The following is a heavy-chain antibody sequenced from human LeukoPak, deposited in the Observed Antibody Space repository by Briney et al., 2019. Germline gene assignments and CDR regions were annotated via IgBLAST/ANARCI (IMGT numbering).Heavy chain of an antibody. J-gene: IGHJ4*02. V-gene: IGHV3-21*01. CDR2: ISSSSSYI. Sequence: GGSLRLSCAASGFTFSSYSMNWARQAPGKGLEWVSSISSSSSYIYYADSVKGRFTISRDNAKNSLYLQMNSLRAEDTAVYYCARDQKGVMTMVTTTVDYWGQGTLVTVSS. CDR1: GFTFSSYS. D-gene: IGHD4-17*01. CDR3: ARDQKGVMTMVTTTVDY.